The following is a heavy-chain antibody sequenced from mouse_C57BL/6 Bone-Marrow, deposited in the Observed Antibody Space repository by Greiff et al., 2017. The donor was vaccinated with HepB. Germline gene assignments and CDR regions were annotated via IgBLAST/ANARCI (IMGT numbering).Heavy chain of an antibody. V-gene: IGHV1-5*01. Sequence: VHVKQSGTVLARPGASVKMSCKTSGYTFTSYWMHWVKQRPGQGLEWIGAIYPGNSDTSHNQKFKGKAKLTAVTSASTAYMELSSLTNEDSAVYYCTRLGFITTVVATPYYAMDYWGQGTSVTVSS. CDR3: TRLGFITTVVATPYYAMDY. D-gene: IGHD1-1*01. CDR1: GYTFTSYW. J-gene: IGHJ4*01. CDR2: IYPGNSDT.